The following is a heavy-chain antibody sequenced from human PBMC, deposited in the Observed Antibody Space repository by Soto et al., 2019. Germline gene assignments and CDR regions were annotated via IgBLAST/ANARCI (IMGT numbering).Heavy chain of an antibody. Sequence: SETLSLTCAVYGGAFIGYYWSFIRQPPGKGLEWIGEINHSGSTNYNPSLKSRVTISVDTSKNQFSLKLSSVTAADTAVYYCARSGSLDYWGQGTLVTVSS. CDR2: INHSGST. V-gene: IGHV4-34*01. D-gene: IGHD5-12*01. CDR3: ARSGSLDY. J-gene: IGHJ4*02. CDR1: GGAFIGYY.